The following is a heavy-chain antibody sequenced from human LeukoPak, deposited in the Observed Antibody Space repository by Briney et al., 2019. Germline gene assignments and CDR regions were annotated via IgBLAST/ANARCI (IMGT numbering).Heavy chain of an antibody. D-gene: IGHD6-19*01. J-gene: IGHJ4*02. CDR3: ARGGRRIAVAGDYFDY. CDR2: ISSSSSYI. CDR1: GFTFSTYG. V-gene: IGHV3-21*01. Sequence: GGSLRLSCAASGFTFSTYGRHWVRQAPGKGLEWVSSISSSSSYIYYADSVRGRFTIARDNAKNSLYLQMNSLRAEDTAVYYCARGGRRIAVAGDYFDYWGQGTLVTVSS.